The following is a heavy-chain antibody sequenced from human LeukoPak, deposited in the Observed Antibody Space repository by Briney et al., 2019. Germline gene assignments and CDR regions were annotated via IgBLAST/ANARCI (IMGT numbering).Heavy chain of an antibody. CDR2: ISSTGTSI. CDR1: GFSFSTYG. Sequence: PGGSLRLSCVASGFSFSTYGMNWVRQAPGKGLEWVSYISSTGTSIYYADSVKGRFTISKDNAEHSLFLQMSSLRPEDTAVYYCAIPNDYWGQGTLVTVSS. J-gene: IGHJ4*02. V-gene: IGHV3-48*01. CDR3: AIPNDY.